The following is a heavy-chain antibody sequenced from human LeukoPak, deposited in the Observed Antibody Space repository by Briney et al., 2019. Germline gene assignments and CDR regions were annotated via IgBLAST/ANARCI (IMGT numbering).Heavy chain of an antibody. J-gene: IGHJ4*02. D-gene: IGHD3-22*01. CDR2: LSADGSNQ. CDR3: ATEAGSSGSAGYFDR. Sequence: PGGSLRLSCAASGFTFSSSHMHWVRQAPGKGPEWVAVLSADGSNQAYTDSVKGRFTVSRDNTKNTLYLQMNSLTHEDTALYFCATEAGSSGSAGYFDRWGQGTLVRVSS. V-gene: IGHV3-30*04. CDR1: GFTFSSSH.